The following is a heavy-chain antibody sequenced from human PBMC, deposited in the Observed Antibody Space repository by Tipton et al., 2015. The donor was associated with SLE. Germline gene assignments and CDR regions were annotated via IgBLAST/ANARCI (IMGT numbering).Heavy chain of an antibody. D-gene: IGHD3-22*01. CDR1: GFTFSSYG. CDR3: AKGGGDSSGYYIDY. Sequence: SLRLSCAASGFTFSSYGMHWVRQAPGKGLEWVAFIRYDGSNKYYADSVKGRFTISRDNSKNTLYLQMNSLRAEDTAGYYCAKGGGDSSGYYIDYWGQGTLVTVSS. CDR2: IRYDGSNK. J-gene: IGHJ4*02. V-gene: IGHV3-30*02.